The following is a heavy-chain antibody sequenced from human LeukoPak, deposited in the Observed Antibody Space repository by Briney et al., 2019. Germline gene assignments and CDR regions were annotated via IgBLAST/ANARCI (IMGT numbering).Heavy chain of an antibody. CDR3: ARDPRLCELVPVFDY. CDR1: GFTFSSYR. CDR2: ISSSSSYI. D-gene: IGHD6-13*01. V-gene: IGHV3-21*01. J-gene: IGHJ4*02. Sequence: GGSLRLSCAASGFTFSSYRMNWVRQAPGKGLEWVSSISSSSSYIYYADSVKGRFTISRDNAKNSLYLQMNSLRAEDTAVYYCARDPRLCELVPVFDYWRQETVVTVSS.